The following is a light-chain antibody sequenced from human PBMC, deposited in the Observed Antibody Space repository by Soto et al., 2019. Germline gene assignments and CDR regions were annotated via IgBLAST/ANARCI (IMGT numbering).Light chain of an antibody. V-gene: IGLV3-21*02. CDR1: NIGSKS. Sequence: YELTLPPSVSVAPGQTARITCGGNNIGSKSVQWYQRKPGQAPVLVVYDNSDRPSGIPERFSGSNSGNTATLTIGRVEAGDEADYYCQVWDSSAYHVVFGGGTKLTVL. CDR2: DNS. CDR3: QVWDSSAYHVV. J-gene: IGLJ2*01.